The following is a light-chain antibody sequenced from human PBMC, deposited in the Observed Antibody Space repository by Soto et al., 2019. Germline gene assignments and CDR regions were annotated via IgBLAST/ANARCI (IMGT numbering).Light chain of an antibody. CDR1: SGHSSYA. V-gene: IGLV4-69*01. CDR2: LNSDGSH. J-gene: IGLJ3*02. Sequence: QPVLTQSPSASASLGASVKLTCTVSSGHSSYAIAWHQQQPEKGPRYLMKLNSDGSHSKGDGIPDRFSGSSSGAERYLTISSLQSEDEADYYCQTWGTGIPWVFGGGTKLTVL. CDR3: QTWGTGIPWV.